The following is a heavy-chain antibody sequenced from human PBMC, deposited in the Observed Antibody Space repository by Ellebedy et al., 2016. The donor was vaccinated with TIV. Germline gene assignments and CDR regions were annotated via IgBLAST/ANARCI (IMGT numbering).Heavy chain of an antibody. CDR3: ARRSSRNVMDV. V-gene: IGHV6-1*01. J-gene: IGHJ6*02. CDR2: TYYRSKWYN. D-gene: IGHD6-13*01. Sequence: SQTLSLTCAISGDSVSSNSAGWNWIRQSPSRGLEWLGSTYYRSKWYNDYAVSVKSRITINPDTSKNQFSLQLNSVTPEETAVYYCARRSSRNVMDVWGQGTTVTVPS. CDR1: GDSVSSNSAG.